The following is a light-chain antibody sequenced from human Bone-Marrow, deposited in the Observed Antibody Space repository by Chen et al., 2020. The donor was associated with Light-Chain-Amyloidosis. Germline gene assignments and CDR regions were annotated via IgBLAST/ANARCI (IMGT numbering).Light chain of an antibody. V-gene: IGLV2-14*01. CDR2: EVS. J-gene: IGLJ3*02. Sequence: QSALTQPASVSGSPGQSITISCSGISSDVGNYNHVSWYQQHPGKAPKLLIYEVSNRPSGFSSRFAGSKAGNTASLTISGLQAEDEAFYYCTSYTGTWVFGGGTKLTVL. CDR1: SSDVGNYNH. CDR3: TSYTGTWV.